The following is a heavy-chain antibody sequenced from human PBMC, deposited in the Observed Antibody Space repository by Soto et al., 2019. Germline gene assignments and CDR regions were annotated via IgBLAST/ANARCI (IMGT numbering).Heavy chain of an antibody. CDR2: IYHSGST. CDR1: GGSISSSRYS. J-gene: IGHJ5*02. Sequence: SETLSLTCAVSGGSISSSRYSWSWIRQPPGKGLEWIGYIYHSGSTYYNPSLKSRVTISVDRSKNQFSLKLSSVTAADTAVYYCARVPDRWGQGTLVTVSS. CDR3: ARVPDR. V-gene: IGHV4-30-2*01. D-gene: IGHD2-2*01.